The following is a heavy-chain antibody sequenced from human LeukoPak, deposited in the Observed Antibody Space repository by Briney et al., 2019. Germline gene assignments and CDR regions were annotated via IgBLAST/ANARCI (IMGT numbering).Heavy chain of an antibody. Sequence: PSETLSLTXIVSGGSISSSSYYWGWIRQPPGKGLEWIGSIYYSGSTYYNPSLKSRVTISVDTSKNQFSLKLSSVTAADTAVYYCARAPVGNGPDYWGQGTLVTVSS. CDR2: IYYSGST. CDR3: ARAPVGNGPDY. V-gene: IGHV4-39*01. D-gene: IGHD7-27*01. CDR1: GGSISSSSYY. J-gene: IGHJ4*02.